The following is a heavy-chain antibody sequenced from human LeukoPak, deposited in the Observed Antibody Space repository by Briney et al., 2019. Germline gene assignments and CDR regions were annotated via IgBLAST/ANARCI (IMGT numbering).Heavy chain of an antibody. V-gene: IGHV4-38-2*02. Sequence: PSETLSLTCTVSGYSISSGYYWGWIRQPPGKGLEWIGSIYHSGSTYYNPSLKSRVTMSVDTSKNQFSLKLSSVTAADTAVYYCARGPGVGATPREDYWGQGTLVTVSS. J-gene: IGHJ4*02. D-gene: IGHD1-26*01. CDR3: ARGPGVGATPREDY. CDR1: GYSISSGYY. CDR2: IYHSGST.